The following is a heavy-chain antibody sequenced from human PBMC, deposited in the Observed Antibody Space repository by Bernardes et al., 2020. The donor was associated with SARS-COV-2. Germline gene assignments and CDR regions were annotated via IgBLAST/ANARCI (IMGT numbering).Heavy chain of an antibody. D-gene: IGHD6-13*01. Sequence: ASVKVSCKASGYTFTGYYMHWVRQAPGQGLEWMGWINPNSGGTNYAQKFQGWVTMTRDTSISTAYMELSRLRSDDTAVYYCARAFPEQQLVLGSWFDPWGQGTLVTVSS. CDR3: ARAFPEQQLVLGSWFDP. J-gene: IGHJ5*02. CDR1: GYTFTGYY. V-gene: IGHV1-2*04. CDR2: INPNSGGT.